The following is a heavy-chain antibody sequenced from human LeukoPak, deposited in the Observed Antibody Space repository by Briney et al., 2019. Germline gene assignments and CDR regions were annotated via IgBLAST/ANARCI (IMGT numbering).Heavy chain of an antibody. Sequence: GGSLRLSCAASGFTFSSYAMNWVRQAPGKGLEWVSGISGSGTNTYYADSVKGRFTISRDNSQNTIYLQMNSLRAEDTAVYYCARDHQWLDAFDYWGQGTLVTVSS. V-gene: IGHV3-23*01. CDR1: GFTFSSYA. J-gene: IGHJ4*02. D-gene: IGHD6-19*01. CDR3: ARDHQWLDAFDY. CDR2: ISGSGTNT.